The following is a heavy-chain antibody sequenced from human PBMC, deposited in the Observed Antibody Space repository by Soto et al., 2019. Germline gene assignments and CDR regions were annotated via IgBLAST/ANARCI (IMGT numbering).Heavy chain of an antibody. J-gene: IGHJ5*02. D-gene: IGHD3-3*01. Sequence: QVQLVQSGAEVKKPGASVKVSCKASGYTFTSYGISWVRQAPGQGLEWMGWISAYNGNTNYAQKLQGRVTMTTDTSTSTAYMELRSLRSDDTAVYYCAIDPNTDPFLEWLPVNWFDPWGQGTLVTVSS. CDR1: GYTFTSYG. CDR2: ISAYNGNT. V-gene: IGHV1-18*04. CDR3: AIDPNTDPFLEWLPVNWFDP.